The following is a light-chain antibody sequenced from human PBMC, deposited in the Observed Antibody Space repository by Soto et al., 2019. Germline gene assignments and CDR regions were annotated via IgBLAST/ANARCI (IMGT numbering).Light chain of an antibody. CDR1: SSDVGSYNL. Sequence: QSAVSQPASVSGSPGQSITICCTGTSSDVGSYNLVSWYQQHPGKAPKLMIYEGSKRPSGVSNRFSGSKSGNTASLTISGLQAEDEADYYCCSYAGSSTLVFGGGTKVTVL. V-gene: IGLV2-23*01. CDR2: EGS. CDR3: CSYAGSSTLV. J-gene: IGLJ2*01.